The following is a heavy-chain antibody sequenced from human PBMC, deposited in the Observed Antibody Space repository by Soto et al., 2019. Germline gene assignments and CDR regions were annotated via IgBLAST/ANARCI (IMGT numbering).Heavy chain of an antibody. Sequence: ASVKVSCKASGYTFTSYGISCVRQAPGQGLEWMGWISAYNGNTNYAQKLQGRVTMTTDTSTSTAYMELRSLRSDDTAVYYCARASLIVVVPPTDYWGQGTLVTVSS. J-gene: IGHJ4*02. CDR1: GYTFTSYG. CDR3: ARASLIVVVPPTDY. D-gene: IGHD2-2*01. CDR2: ISAYNGNT. V-gene: IGHV1-18*01.